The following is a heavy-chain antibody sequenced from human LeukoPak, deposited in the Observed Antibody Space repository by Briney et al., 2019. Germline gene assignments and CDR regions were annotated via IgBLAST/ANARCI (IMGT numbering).Heavy chain of an antibody. J-gene: IGHJ5*02. CDR1: GGSISSGSYY. Sequence: SETLSLTCTVSGGSISSGSYYWRWIRQPAGKGLEWIGRIYTSGSTNYNPSRKSRVTISVDTSKNQFSLKLSSVTAADTAVYYCARSLGTMIVVVTHNWFDPWGQGTLVTVSS. V-gene: IGHV4-61*02. D-gene: IGHD3-22*01. CDR3: ARSLGTMIVVVTHNWFDP. CDR2: IYTSGST.